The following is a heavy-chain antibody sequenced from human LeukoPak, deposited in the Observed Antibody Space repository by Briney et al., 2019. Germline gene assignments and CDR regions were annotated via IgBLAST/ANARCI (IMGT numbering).Heavy chain of an antibody. CDR2: ISDDGSNT. CDR3: AKDADTATIIYWYFDL. D-gene: IGHD5-18*01. J-gene: IGHJ2*01. V-gene: IGHV3-30*18. CDR1: GFTFSSFG. Sequence: PGRPLRLSCTASGFTFSSFGMHWVRQAPGKGLEWVAVISDDGSNTYYADSVKGRFTISRDNSKNTLFLQMNSLRAEDTAVYYCAKDADTATIIYWYFDLWGRGTLVTVSS.